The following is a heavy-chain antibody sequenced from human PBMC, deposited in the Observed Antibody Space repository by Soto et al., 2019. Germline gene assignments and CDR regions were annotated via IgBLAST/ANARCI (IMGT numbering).Heavy chain of an antibody. J-gene: IGHJ3*02. CDR1: GGSISTHY. CDR2: IYYSGST. Sequence: QVQLQESGPGLVKPSETLSLTCTVSGGSISTHYWSWIRQTPGKGLEWIGYIYYSGSTNYNPSLKRRATMSVATPKIQVSLKLRSLPAADTAVYYCATALEWPHLPPDAFEIWGQGTMVTVSP. D-gene: IGHD3-3*01. CDR3: ATALEWPHLPPDAFEI. V-gene: IGHV4-59*11.